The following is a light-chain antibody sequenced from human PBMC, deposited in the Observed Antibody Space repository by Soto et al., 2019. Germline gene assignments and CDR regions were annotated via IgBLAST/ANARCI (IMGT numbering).Light chain of an antibody. Sequence: QSALTQPASVSGSPGQSITISCTGTSSDVGGYNYVSWYQQHPGKAPKLMIYAVSNRPSGVSKHFSGSKSGNTASPTIAGLQAEDEADYYCSSYTSSSTDVVFGGGTQLTVL. CDR2: AVS. V-gene: IGLV2-14*01. CDR3: SSYTSSSTDVV. J-gene: IGLJ2*01. CDR1: SSDVGGYNY.